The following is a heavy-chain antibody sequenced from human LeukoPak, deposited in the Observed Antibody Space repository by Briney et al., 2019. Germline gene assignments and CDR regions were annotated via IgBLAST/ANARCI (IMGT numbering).Heavy chain of an antibody. Sequence: GGSLRLSCAASEFTVSNNYMSWVRQAPGKGLEWVSDIYSDDIGGYTYYSDSVKGRFTISRDNSKNTLNLQMNSLRDEDTAVYYCARDPNYYNYGMDVWGQGTMVTVSS. CDR1: EFTVSNNY. CDR3: ARDPNYYNYGMDV. V-gene: IGHV3-66*01. CDR2: IYSDDIGGYT. J-gene: IGHJ6*02.